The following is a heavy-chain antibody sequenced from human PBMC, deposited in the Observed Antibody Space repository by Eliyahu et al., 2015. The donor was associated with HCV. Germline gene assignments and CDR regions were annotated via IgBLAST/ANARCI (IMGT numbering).Heavy chain of an antibody. V-gene: IGHV1-2*02. D-gene: IGHD6-19*01. CDR1: GYTFTGYY. CDR3: ARDRRDIAVAGTRPHFP. CDR2: INPNSGGT. J-gene: IGHJ5*02. Sequence: QVQLVQSGAEVKKPGASVKVSCKASGYTFTGYYMHWVRQAPGQGLEWMGWINPNSGGTNYAQKFQGRVTMTRDTSISTAYMELSRLRSDDTAVYYCARDRRDIAVAGTRPHFPWGQGTLVTVSS.